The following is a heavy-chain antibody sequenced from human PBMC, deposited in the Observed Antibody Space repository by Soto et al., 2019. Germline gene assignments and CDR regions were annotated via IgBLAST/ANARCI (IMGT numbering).Heavy chain of an antibody. V-gene: IGHV4-59*01. CDR3: ARSPIHYDSSGYCSSYNWFDP. D-gene: IGHD3-22*01. Sequence: SETLSLTCTVSGGSISSYYWSWIRQPPGKGLEWIGYIYYSGSTNYNPSLKSRVTISVDTSKNQFSLKLSSVTAADTAVYYCARSPIHYDSSGYCSSYNWFDPWGQGTLVTVSS. CDR2: IYYSGST. CDR1: GGSISSYY. J-gene: IGHJ5*02.